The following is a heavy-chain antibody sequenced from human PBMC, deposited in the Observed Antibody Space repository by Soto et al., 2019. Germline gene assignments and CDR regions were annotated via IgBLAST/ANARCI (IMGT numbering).Heavy chain of an antibody. J-gene: IGHJ4*02. CDR3: AAQVRYRSHYDSSGYYSYYFDY. V-gene: IGHV4-30-2*01. CDR2: IYHSGST. CDR1: GGSISSGGYS. D-gene: IGHD3-22*01. Sequence: PSQTLSLTCAVSGGSISSGGYSLSWIRQPPGKGLEWIGYIYHSGSTYYNPSLKSRVTISVDRSKNQFSLKLSSVTAADTAVYYCAAQVRYRSHYDSSGYYSYYFDYWGQGTLVTVSS.